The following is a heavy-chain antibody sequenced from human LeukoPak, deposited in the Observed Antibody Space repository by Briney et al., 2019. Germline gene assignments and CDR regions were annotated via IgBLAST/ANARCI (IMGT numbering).Heavy chain of an antibody. Sequence: GGSLSLSCAASGFPFNTYTMNWFRQPPGKGLDRVSPISGGSTAIYSADSVKGRFTISRDNDKNFLYLRMNSLRAEDTPVYYFARTYYDTLTGYNPYFDYWGQGILVTVSS. CDR3: ARTYYDTLTGYNPYFDY. CDR2: ISGGSTAI. D-gene: IGHD3-9*01. V-gene: IGHV3-21*01. J-gene: IGHJ4*02. CDR1: GFPFNTYT.